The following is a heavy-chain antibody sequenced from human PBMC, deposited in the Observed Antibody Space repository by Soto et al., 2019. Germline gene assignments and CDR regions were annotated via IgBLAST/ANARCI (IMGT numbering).Heavy chain of an antibody. J-gene: IGHJ4*02. CDR3: ARGNLALGYSSGQTVDY. CDR1: GYTFTSYD. D-gene: IGHD6-19*01. V-gene: IGHV1-8*01. CDR2: MNPNSGNT. Sequence: PGASVKVSCKASGYTFTSYDINWVRQATGQGLEWMGWMNPNSGNTGYAQKFQGRVTMTRNTSISTAYMELSSLRSEDTAVYYCARGNLALGYSSGQTVDYWGQGTLVTVSS.